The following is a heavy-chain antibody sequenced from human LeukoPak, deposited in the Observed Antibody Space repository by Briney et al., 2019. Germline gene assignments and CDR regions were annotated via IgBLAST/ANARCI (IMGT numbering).Heavy chain of an antibody. D-gene: IGHD5-12*01. Sequence: GGSLRLSCAASGFTFSNHGMNWVRQAPGKGLEWVSSISSSSSYIYYADSVKGRFTISRDNAKNSVYLEMNSLRAEDTAVYYCARSGRGYDDAFDIWGQGTMVTVSS. J-gene: IGHJ3*02. CDR2: ISSSSSYI. CDR1: GFTFSNHG. V-gene: IGHV3-21*01. CDR3: ARSGRGYDDAFDI.